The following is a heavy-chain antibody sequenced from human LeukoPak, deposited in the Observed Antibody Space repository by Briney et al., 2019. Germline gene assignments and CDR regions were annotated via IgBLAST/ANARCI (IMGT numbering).Heavy chain of an antibody. J-gene: IGHJ2*01. D-gene: IGHD5-24*01. CDR1: GGSISSYY. Sequence: PSETLSLTCTVSGGSISSYYWSWIRQPPGKGLEWIGRIYTSGSTNYNPSLKSRVTMSVDTSKNQFSLKLSSVTAADTAVYYCARVSGDGYSRLIHWYFDLWGRGTLVTVSS. CDR2: IYTSGST. CDR3: ARVSGDGYSRLIHWYFDL. V-gene: IGHV4-4*07.